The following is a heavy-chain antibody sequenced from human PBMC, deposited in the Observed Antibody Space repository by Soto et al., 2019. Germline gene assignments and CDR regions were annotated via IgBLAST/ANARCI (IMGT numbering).Heavy chain of an antibody. J-gene: IGHJ4*02. Sequence: GGSLRLSCAASGFTFSSYAMSWVRQAPGKGLEWVSATSGSGGSTYYADSVKGRFTISRDNSKNTLYLQMNSLRAEDTAVYYCAKDIRFLEWLSPADHDYWGKGTLVTVSS. V-gene: IGHV3-23*01. D-gene: IGHD3-3*01. CDR1: GFTFSSYA. CDR2: TSGSGGST. CDR3: AKDIRFLEWLSPADHDY.